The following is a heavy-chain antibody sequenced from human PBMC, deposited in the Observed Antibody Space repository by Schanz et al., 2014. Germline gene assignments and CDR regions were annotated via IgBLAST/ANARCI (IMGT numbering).Heavy chain of an antibody. CDR1: GYIFINSG. CDR3: ARDAADFYDILTEEDY. D-gene: IGHD3-9*01. V-gene: IGHV1-18*01. J-gene: IGHJ4*02. Sequence: QIQLVQSGPEVKKPGATVKVSCKASGYIFINSGISWVRQAPGQGLEWMGWISVYNGNTKYPQKLQGRVTMTTDTSTSTVYMELRSLRSEDTAVYSCARDAADFYDILTEEDYWGQGTLVTVSS. CDR2: ISVYNGNT.